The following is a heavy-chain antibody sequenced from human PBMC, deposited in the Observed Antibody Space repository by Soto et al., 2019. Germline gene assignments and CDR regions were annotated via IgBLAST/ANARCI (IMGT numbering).Heavy chain of an antibody. Sequence: VQLLESGGGLVQPGGSLRLSCVGSGFTFINYAMNWVRQTPGKGLEWVSGISGGGDRTFDADSVKGRFTISRDNSKNTVNLQMNSLRADDTAVYYCARKVLGSTSRPDWWYFDLWVRGTLVTVSS. D-gene: IGHD2-2*01. J-gene: IGHJ2*01. CDR3: ARKVLGSTSRPDWWYFDL. V-gene: IGHV3-23*01. CDR1: GFTFINYA. CDR2: ISGGGDRT.